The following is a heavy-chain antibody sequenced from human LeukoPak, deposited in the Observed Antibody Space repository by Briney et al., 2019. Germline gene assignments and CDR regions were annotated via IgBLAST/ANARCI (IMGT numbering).Heavy chain of an antibody. V-gene: IGHV3-48*03. Sequence: GGSLRLSCAASGFTFSSYEMNWVRQAPGKGLEWISYISASGTLTHYADSVEGRFTISRDNAKNSLYLQMNSLRGEDTAVYYCARGRYYDFWSGYYPGNYYYYMDVWGKGTTVTVSS. CDR3: ARGRYYDFWSGYYPGNYYYYMDV. CDR2: ISASGTLT. D-gene: IGHD3-3*01. CDR1: GFTFSSYE. J-gene: IGHJ6*03.